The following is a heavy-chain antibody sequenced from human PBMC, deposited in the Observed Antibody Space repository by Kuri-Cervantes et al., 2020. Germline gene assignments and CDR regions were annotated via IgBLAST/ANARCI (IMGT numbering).Heavy chain of an antibody. Sequence: GESLKISCAASGFTFSSYWMHWVRQPPGKGLIWISGMNSDGSNIKYADSVKGRFTISRDNAKNSLYLQMNSLRAEDTAVYYCASDSGWDRDWGQGTLVTVSS. CDR1: GFTFSSYW. D-gene: IGHD6-19*01. CDR2: MNSDGSNI. V-gene: IGHV3-74*01. J-gene: IGHJ4*02. CDR3: ASDSGWDRD.